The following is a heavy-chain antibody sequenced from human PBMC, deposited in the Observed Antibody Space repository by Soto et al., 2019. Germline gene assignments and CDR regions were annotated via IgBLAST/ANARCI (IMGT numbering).Heavy chain of an antibody. J-gene: IGHJ3*02. CDR1: GGTFSSYA. Sequence: QVQLVQSGAEVKKPGSSVKVSCKASGGTFSSYAISWVRQAPGQGLEWMGGIIPIFGTANYAQKFQGRVTITADESTSTAYMELSSLRSEDTAVYYCARDPPLGGSYDEDAFDIWGQGTMVTVSS. CDR3: ARDPPLGGSYDEDAFDI. CDR2: IIPIFGTA. V-gene: IGHV1-69*12. D-gene: IGHD1-26*01.